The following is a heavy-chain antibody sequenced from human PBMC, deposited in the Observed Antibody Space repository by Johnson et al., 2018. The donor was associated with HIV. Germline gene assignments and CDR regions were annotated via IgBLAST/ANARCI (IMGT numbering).Heavy chain of an antibody. Sequence: QVQLVESGGGVVQPGRSLRLSCAASGFTFSSYAMHWVRQAPGKGLAWVAVISYEGSNKYSADSAKGRFNFSRDNSKTTVYLQMNSLRAEDTAVYYCAGAYYYDSSGYYDAFDIWGQGTMVTVSS. V-gene: IGHV3-30-3*01. J-gene: IGHJ3*02. D-gene: IGHD3-22*01. CDR3: AGAYYYDSSGYYDAFDI. CDR1: GFTFSSYA. CDR2: ISYEGSNK.